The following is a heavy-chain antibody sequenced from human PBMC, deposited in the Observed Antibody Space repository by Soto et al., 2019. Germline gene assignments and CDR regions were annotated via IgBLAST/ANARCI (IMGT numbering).Heavy chain of an antibody. J-gene: IGHJ5*02. V-gene: IGHV1-18*01. CDR3: ARLQLGGDRMLNWFDP. CDR1: GYIFTKYG. D-gene: IGHD2-21*02. Sequence: QVQVVQSGPELKKPGASVKVSCKAQGYIFTKYGIGWVRQAPGHGLEWMGLINVYNGDRKVAQKFQDRASMTTATATDTAYMELKSLRSGDTAVYYCARLQLGGDRMLNWFDPWGQGTLVTVSS. CDR2: INVYNGDR.